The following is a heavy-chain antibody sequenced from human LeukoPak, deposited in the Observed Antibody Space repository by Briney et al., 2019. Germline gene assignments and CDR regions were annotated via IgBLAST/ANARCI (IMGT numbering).Heavy chain of an antibody. D-gene: IGHD6-13*01. CDR3: VRDDSSHFYY. Sequence: GGSLSLSCAVSGFIFRWHWMHWVRQAPGKGLVWVSRINRDGSSTNYADSVKGRFTISRDNAKNTLYLQMNSLRAEDTAIYHCVRDDSSHFYYWGQGALVTVSS. J-gene: IGHJ4*02. CDR1: GFIFRWHW. V-gene: IGHV3-74*01. CDR2: INRDGSST.